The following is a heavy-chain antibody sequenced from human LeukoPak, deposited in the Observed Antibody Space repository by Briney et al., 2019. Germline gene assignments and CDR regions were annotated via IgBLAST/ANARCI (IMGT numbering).Heavy chain of an antibody. CDR1: GYTFTSYG. D-gene: IGHD5-18*01. V-gene: IGHV1-46*01. Sequence: GASVKVSCKASGYTFTSYGISWVRQAPGQGLEWVGIINPSGGSTSYAQKFQGRVTMTRDTSTSTVYMELSSLRSEDTAVHYCGRGGWIQLWPGDYWGQGTLVTVSS. CDR2: INPSGGST. CDR3: GRGGWIQLWPGDY. J-gene: IGHJ4*02.